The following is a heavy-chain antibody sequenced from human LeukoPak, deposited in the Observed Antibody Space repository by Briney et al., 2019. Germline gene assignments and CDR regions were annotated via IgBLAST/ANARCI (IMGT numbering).Heavy chain of an antibody. J-gene: IGHJ4*02. CDR2: ISGSGGST. D-gene: IGHD3-3*01. CDR1: GVIFSTYA. CDR3: AKVATWSFDY. V-gene: IGHV3-23*01. Sequence: PGGSLTLSCAASGVIFSTYAMSWGRHAPPQGLGWVSVISGSGGSTYYADSVKGRFTISRDNSKNTVHLQMNSLRGEDTAVYYCAKVATWSFDYWGQGTLVTVSS.